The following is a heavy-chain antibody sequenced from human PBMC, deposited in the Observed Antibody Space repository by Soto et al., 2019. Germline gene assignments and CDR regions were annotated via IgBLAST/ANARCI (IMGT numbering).Heavy chain of an antibody. J-gene: IGHJ4*02. V-gene: IGHV2-5*02. CDR3: AHRMGKYGFLNGGYFDS. CDR1: GFSLSTGGVG. CDR2: SFWDDDN. Sequence: QITLKESGPTTVKPTQTLTLTCTFSGFSLSTGGVGVGWIRQPPGKALEWLAVSFWDDDNRYSPSLKSRLTVIKDTSKNQVVLRMTNMDPVDTATYYCAHRMGKYGFLNGGYFDSWGQGTLVNVPS. D-gene: IGHD3-3*01.